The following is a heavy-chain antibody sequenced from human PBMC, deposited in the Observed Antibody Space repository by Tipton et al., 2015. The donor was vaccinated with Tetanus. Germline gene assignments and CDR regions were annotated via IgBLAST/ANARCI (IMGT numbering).Heavy chain of an antibody. V-gene: IGHV1-18*01. Sequence: QLVQSGPEAKKPGASVKVSCKASGYTFTSYGISWVRQAPGQGLEWMGWISAYNGNTNYAQKLQGRVTMTTDTSTSTAYMELRSLRSDDTAVYYCARTLRSYYYYYGMDVWGQGTTVTVSS. CDR3: ARTLRSYYYYYGMDV. D-gene: IGHD2-15*01. J-gene: IGHJ6*02. CDR2: ISAYNGNT. CDR1: GYTFTSYG.